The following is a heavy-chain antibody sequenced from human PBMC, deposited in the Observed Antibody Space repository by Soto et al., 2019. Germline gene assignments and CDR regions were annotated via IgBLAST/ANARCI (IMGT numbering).Heavy chain of an antibody. J-gene: IGHJ4*02. CDR2: IYWDDDK. CDR3: SHIAVSKWFVF. V-gene: IGHV2-5*02. D-gene: IGHD2-15*01. CDR1: GFSLSTRGVG. Sequence: QITLKESGPTLVKPTQTLTLTCTFSGFSLSTRGVGVGWIRQPPGKALEWLALIYWDDDKRYSPSLKTRLTITTDTSKNQAVPNMTNMDPVDTPTSSCSHIAVSKWFVFWGLGNLVTVSS.